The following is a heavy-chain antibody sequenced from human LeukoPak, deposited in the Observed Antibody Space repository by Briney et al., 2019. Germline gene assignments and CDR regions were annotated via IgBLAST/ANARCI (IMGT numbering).Heavy chain of an antibody. Sequence: PSETLSLTCTVSGASISGYYWTWIRQPPGKGLEWIGEINHSGSTNYNPSLKSRVTISVDMSKNQFSLKLSSVTAADTAVYYCARRVVVPAVGFDYWDQGTLVTVSS. D-gene: IGHD2-15*01. CDR3: ARRVVVPAVGFDY. V-gene: IGHV4-34*01. J-gene: IGHJ4*02. CDR2: INHSGST. CDR1: GASISGYY.